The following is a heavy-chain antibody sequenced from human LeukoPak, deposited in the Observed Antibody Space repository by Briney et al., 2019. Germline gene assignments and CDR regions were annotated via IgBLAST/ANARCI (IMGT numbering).Heavy chain of an antibody. Sequence: GGSLRLSCAASGFTFSSYAMHWVRQAPGKGLEYVSAISSNGGSTYYANSVRGRFTISRDNSKNTLYLQMGSLRAEDMAVYYCARGTRGFDYWGQGTLVTVSS. CDR1: GFTFSSYA. D-gene: IGHD3-10*01. J-gene: IGHJ4*02. CDR3: ARGTRGFDY. V-gene: IGHV3-64*01. CDR2: ISSNGGST.